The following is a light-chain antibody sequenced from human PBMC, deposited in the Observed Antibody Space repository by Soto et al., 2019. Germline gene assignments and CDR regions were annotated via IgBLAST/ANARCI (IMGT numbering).Light chain of an antibody. CDR2: EVN. CDR3: SSYAGSSNV. Sequence: HSGLTQPPSASGSPGQSVAISCTGTSSDVGGYNYVSWYQQHPGKAPKLMIYEVNKRPSGVPDRFSGSKSGNTASLTVSGLQAEDEADYYCSSYAGSSNVFGTGTKLTVL. J-gene: IGLJ1*01. CDR1: SSDVGGYNY. V-gene: IGLV2-8*01.